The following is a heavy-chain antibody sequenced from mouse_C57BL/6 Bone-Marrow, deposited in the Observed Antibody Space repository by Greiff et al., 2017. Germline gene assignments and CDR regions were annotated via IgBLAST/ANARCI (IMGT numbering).Heavy chain of an antibody. J-gene: IGHJ3*01. D-gene: IGHD1-1*01. CDR3: ARSYYYGSFAD. CDR2: IYWDDDK. CDR1: GFSLSTSGMG. Sequence: QVTLNVSGPGILQSSQTLSLTCSFSGFSLSTSGMGVSWIRQPSGKGLEWLAHIYWDDDKRYNPSLKSRLTLSKDTSRNQVFLKITRVDTADTATYYCARSYYYGSFADWGQGTLVTVSA. V-gene: IGHV8-12*01.